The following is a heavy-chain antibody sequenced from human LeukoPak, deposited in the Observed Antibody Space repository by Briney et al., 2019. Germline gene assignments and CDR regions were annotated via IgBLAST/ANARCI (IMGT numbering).Heavy chain of an antibody. V-gene: IGHV1-3*01. J-gene: IGHJ5*02. CDR3: ARDAVTMVRGKNWFVP. Sequence: ASVKVSCKASGYTFTSYAMHWVRQAPGQRLECRGWSNAGNGNTKYSQKFQRRVTITRDTSASTASMELSSLRSEDTGVYLCARDAVTMVRGKNWFVPWGQGALVTVSS. CDR2: SNAGNGNT. D-gene: IGHD3-10*01. CDR1: GYTFTSYA.